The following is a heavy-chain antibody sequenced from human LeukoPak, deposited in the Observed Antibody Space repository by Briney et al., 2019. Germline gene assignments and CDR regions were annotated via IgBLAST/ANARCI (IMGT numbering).Heavy chain of an antibody. CDR2: IIPIFGTA. V-gene: IGHV1-69*01. CDR1: GGTFSSYA. CDR3: ARCMADCSSTSCYDYYYYYMDV. J-gene: IGHJ6*03. Sequence: SVNVSCKASGGTFSSYAISWVRQAPGQGLEWMGGIIPIFGTANYAQKFQGRVTITADESTSTAYMELTSLRSEDTAVYYCARCMADCSSTSCYDYYYYYMDVWGKGTTVTVSS. D-gene: IGHD2-2*01.